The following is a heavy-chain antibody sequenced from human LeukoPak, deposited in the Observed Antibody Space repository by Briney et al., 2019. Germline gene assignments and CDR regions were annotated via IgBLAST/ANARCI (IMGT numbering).Heavy chain of an antibody. D-gene: IGHD1-26*01. J-gene: IGHJ5*02. V-gene: IGHV3-30*18. CDR1: GFTFTSYG. Sequence: GGSLRLSCAASGFTFTSYGMHWVRQAPGKGLEWVTGISYDGSKKYYAESVKGRFTISRDNSKNSLYLQMNSLRAEDTAVCYCEKGDYGRAGSTTPGGQGTLVTVSS. CDR3: EKGDYGRAGSTTP. CDR2: ISYDGSKK.